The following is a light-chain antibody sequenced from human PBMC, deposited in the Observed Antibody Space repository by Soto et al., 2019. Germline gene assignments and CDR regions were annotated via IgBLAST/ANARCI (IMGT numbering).Light chain of an antibody. CDR1: SSDVGGYNY. J-gene: IGLJ1*01. CDR3: SSYAGSNTPYV. Sequence: SALTQPPSASGSPGQSVTISCTGTSSDVGGYNYVSWYQHHPGNAPKLMIFEVNKRASGVPDSFSGSKSGNTASLTVSGLQAEDEADYYCSSYAGSNTPYVVGTGTKVTVL. CDR2: EVN. V-gene: IGLV2-8*01.